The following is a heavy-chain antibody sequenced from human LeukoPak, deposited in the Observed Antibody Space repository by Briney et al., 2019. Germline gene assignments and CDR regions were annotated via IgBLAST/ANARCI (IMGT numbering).Heavy chain of an antibody. CDR1: GYTFTSYG. Sequence: ASVKVSCKASGYTFTSYGISWVRQAPGQGLEWMGWISAYNGNTNYAQKLQGRVTMTTDTSTSTAYMELRSLRSDDTAVYYCARDQAVEMATISFDYWGQGTLVTVSS. D-gene: IGHD5-24*01. J-gene: IGHJ4*02. CDR3: ARDQAVEMATISFDY. V-gene: IGHV1-18*01. CDR2: ISAYNGNT.